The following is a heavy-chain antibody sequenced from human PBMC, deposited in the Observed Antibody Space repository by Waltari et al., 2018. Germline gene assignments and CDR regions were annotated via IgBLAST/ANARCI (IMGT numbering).Heavy chain of an antibody. CDR2: ISHYHGNA. CDR1: GYTFTNFG. D-gene: IGHD5-12*01. Sequence: QVQLVQSGGEVMQPGASVKVSCKASGYTFTNFGINWLRQAPGQGLEWMGWISHYHGNADYNQKFQDRVTMTTDTSTKTAYLELRRLRSDDTAVYYCARGGGPRTIVALTFDLWGQGTLVTVSS. CDR3: ARGGGPRTIVALTFDL. V-gene: IGHV1-18*01. J-gene: IGHJ5*02.